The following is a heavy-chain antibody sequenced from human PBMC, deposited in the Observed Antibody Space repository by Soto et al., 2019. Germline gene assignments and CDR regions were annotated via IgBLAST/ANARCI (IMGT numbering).Heavy chain of an antibody. V-gene: IGHV3-23*01. CDR2: ISGSGGST. CDR1: GFTFSSYA. D-gene: IGHD6-13*01. Sequence: GGSLRLSCASSGFTFSSYAMSWVRQAPGKGLEWVSVISGSGGSTYYADSVKGRFTISRDNSKNTLYLQMNSLRAEDTAVYYCAKDRTSSSWYGWYDYWGQGTLVTVSS. CDR3: AKDRTSSSWYGWYDY. J-gene: IGHJ4*02.